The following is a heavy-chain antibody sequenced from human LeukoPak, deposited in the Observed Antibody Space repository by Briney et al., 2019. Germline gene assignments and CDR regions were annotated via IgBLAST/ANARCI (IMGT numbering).Heavy chain of an antibody. V-gene: IGHV1-69*05. CDR3: ARGNIAAAGTVRLRDYYMDV. Sequence: SVKVSCKASGGTFSSYAISWVRQAPGQGLEWMGGIIPIFGTANYAQKFQGRVTITTDESTSTAYMELSSLRSEDTAVYYCARGNIAAAGTVRLRDYYMDVWGKGTAVTVSS. J-gene: IGHJ6*03. CDR2: IIPIFGTA. D-gene: IGHD6-13*01. CDR1: GGTFSSYA.